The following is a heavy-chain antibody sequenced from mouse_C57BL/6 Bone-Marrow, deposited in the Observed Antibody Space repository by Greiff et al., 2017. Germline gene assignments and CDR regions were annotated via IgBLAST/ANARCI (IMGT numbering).Heavy chain of an antibody. Sequence: QVHVKQSGPGLVQPSQSLSITCTVSGFSLTSYGVHWVRQSPGKGLEWLGVIWSGGSTDYNAAFISRLSISKDNSKSQVFFKMNSLQADDTAIYYCARKTTTMVTPYYAMDYWGQGTSVTVSS. CDR2: IWSGGST. V-gene: IGHV2-2*01. CDR3: ARKTTTMVTPYYAMDY. CDR1: GFSLTSYG. D-gene: IGHD2-2*01. J-gene: IGHJ4*01.